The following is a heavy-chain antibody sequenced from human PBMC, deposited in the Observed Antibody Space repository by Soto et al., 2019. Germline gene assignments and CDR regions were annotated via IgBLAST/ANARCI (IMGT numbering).Heavy chain of an antibody. CDR1: GFTFSSYW. Sequence: EVQLVESGGGLVQPGGSLRLSCAASGFTFSSYWMHWVRQAPGKGLVWVSRINSDGSITSYADSVKGRFTISRDNAKNTLYLHMNSLRAEDTAVYYCARQEGAALYYDGMDVWGQGTTVTVSS. J-gene: IGHJ6*02. CDR3: ARQEGAALYYDGMDV. V-gene: IGHV3-74*01. CDR2: INSDGSIT.